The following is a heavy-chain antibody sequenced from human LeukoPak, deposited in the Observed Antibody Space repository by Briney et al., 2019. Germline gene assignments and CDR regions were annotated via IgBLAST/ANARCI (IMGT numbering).Heavy chain of an antibody. CDR1: GYTFTGYY. V-gene: IGHV1-2*02. CDR3: ARAHDSSGYYTRGCFDY. CDR2: INPNSGGT. J-gene: IGHJ4*02. Sequence: ASVDVSCKASGYTFTGYYMHWVRQAPGQGLEWMGWINPNSGGTNYAQKFQGRVTMTRDTSISTAYMELSRLRSDDTAVYYCARAHDSSGYYTRGCFDYWGQGTLVTVSS. D-gene: IGHD3-22*01.